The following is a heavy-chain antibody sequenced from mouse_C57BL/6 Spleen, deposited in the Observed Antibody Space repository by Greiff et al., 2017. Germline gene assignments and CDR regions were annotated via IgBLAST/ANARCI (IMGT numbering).Heavy chain of an antibody. CDR1: GYAFSSSW. D-gene: IGHD1-1*01. CDR3: ARRDYYGSSSYFGC. J-gene: IGHJ2*01. CDR2: IYPGDGDT. V-gene: IGHV1-82*01. Sequence: QVQLQQSGPELVKPGASVKISCKASGYAFSSSWMNWVKQRPGKGLEWIGRIYPGDGDTNYNGKFKGKATLTADKSSSTAYMQLSSLTSEASAVYFCARRDYYGSSSYFGCWGQGTTLTVSS.